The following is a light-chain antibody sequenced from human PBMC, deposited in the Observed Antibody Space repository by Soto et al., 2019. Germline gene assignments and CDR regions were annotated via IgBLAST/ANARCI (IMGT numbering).Light chain of an antibody. CDR3: QQSYTRPT. Sequence: DIRMTQSPSSLSASVGDRVTLTCRASETISNYLNWYQQKPGKAPELLIDAASSLQKGVPSRFSGSGSGTEFTLTITSVQPEDSATYYCQQSYTRPTFGQGTLLEIK. J-gene: IGKJ5*01. CDR2: AAS. CDR1: ETISNY. V-gene: IGKV1-39*01.